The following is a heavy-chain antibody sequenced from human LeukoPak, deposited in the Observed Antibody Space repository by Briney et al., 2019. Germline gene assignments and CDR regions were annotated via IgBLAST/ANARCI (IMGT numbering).Heavy chain of an antibody. CDR3: ARIGGYCSSTSCYTAYYYYYYMDV. CDR1: GVSFSGYY. V-gene: IGHV4-34*01. CDR2: INHSGST. J-gene: IGHJ6*03. Sequence: SETLSLTCAVYGVSFSGYYWSWIRQPPGKGLEWIGKINHSGSTNYNPSLKSRVTISVDTSKNQFSLKLSSVTAADTAVYYCARIGGYCSSTSCYTAYYYYYYMDVWGKGTTVTVSS. D-gene: IGHD2-2*02.